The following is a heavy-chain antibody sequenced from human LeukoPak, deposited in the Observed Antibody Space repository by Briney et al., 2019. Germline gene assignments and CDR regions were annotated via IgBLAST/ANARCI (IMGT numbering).Heavy chain of an antibody. CDR3: ARQYYDSSGYIPYFDY. CDR1: GYSFTSYW. Sequence: GESLKISCKGSGYSFTSYWIGWVRQMPGKGLEWMGIIYTGDSDTRYSPSFQGQVTISADQSISTAYLQWSSLKASDTAMYYCARQYYDSSGYIPYFDYWGQGTLVTVSS. CDR2: IYTGDSDT. J-gene: IGHJ4*02. D-gene: IGHD3-22*01. V-gene: IGHV5-51*01.